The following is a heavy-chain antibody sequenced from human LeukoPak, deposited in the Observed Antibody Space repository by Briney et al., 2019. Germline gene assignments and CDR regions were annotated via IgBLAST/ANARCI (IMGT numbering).Heavy chain of an antibody. Sequence: PSETLSLTCAVYGGSFSGYYWSWIRQPPGKGLEWIGEINHSGSANYNPSLKSRVTISVDTSKNQFSLKLSSVTAADTAVYYCARALYSHGDYVLDYWGQGTLVTVSS. CDR2: INHSGSA. CDR3: ARALYSHGDYVLDY. V-gene: IGHV4-34*01. D-gene: IGHD4-17*01. CDR1: GGSFSGYY. J-gene: IGHJ4*02.